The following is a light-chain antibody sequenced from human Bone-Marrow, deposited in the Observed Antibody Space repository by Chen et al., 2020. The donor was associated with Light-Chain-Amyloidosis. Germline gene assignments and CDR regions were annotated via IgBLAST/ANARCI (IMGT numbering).Light chain of an antibody. CDR2: DDS. CDR3: QVCYRSSDRPV. CDR1: NIGSTR. V-gene: IGLV3-21*02. Sequence: SYVLTQPSSVSVAPGQTATIACGGNNIGSTRVHWYQQTPGQAPLLVVDDDSDRPSGIPERLSGSNSGTTATLTISRVEAGDEADYYCQVCYRSSDRPVFGGGTKLTVL. J-gene: IGLJ3*02.